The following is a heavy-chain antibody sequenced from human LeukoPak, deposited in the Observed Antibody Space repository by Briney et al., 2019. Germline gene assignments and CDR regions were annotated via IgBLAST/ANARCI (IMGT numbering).Heavy chain of an antibody. V-gene: IGHV4-59*01. CDR3: ARGYSGSYGRFDY. CDR1: GGSISSYY. Sequence: PSETLSLTCTVSGGSISSYYWSWIRQPPGKGLEWIGYIYYSGSTSYNPSLKSRVTISVDTSKNQFSLKLSSVTAADTAVYYCARGYSGSYGRFDYWGQGTLVTVSS. CDR2: IYYSGST. J-gene: IGHJ4*02. D-gene: IGHD1-26*01.